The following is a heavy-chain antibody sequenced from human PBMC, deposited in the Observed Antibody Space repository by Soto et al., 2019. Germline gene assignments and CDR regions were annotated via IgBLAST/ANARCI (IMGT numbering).Heavy chain of an antibody. CDR2: IWYDGSNK. CDR1: GFTFSSDG. V-gene: IGHV3-33*01. CDR3: ARDLESGYDLGYFDY. J-gene: IGHJ4*02. Sequence: QVQLVESGGGVVQPGRSLRLSCAASGFTFSSDGMHWVRQAPGKGLEWVAVIWYDGSNKYYADSVKGRFTISRDNSKNTLYLQMNSLRAEDTAVYYCARDLESGYDLGYFDYWGQGTLVTVSS. D-gene: IGHD5-12*01.